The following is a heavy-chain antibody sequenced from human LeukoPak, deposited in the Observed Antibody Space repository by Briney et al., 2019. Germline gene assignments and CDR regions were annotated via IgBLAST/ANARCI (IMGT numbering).Heavy chain of an antibody. Sequence: GGSLRLSCAASGFTFDDYAMHWVRQAPGKGLEWVSVISWNSGSIGYADSVKGRFTISRDNAKNSLYMQMNSVRAEDTALYYCARDHLHFLQWFGSGAFDIWGRGTMVTVSS. J-gene: IGHJ3*02. CDR3: ARDHLHFLQWFGSGAFDI. CDR1: GFTFDDYA. CDR2: ISWNSGSI. V-gene: IGHV3-9*01. D-gene: IGHD3-10*01.